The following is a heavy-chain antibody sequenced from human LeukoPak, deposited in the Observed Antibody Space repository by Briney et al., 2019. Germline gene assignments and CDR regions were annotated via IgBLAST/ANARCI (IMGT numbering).Heavy chain of an antibody. V-gene: IGHV1-2*02. Sequence: ASVKVSCKASGCTFTGYYMHWVRQAPGQGLEWMGWINPNSGGTNYAQKFQGRVTMTRDTSISTAYMELSRLRSDDTAVYYCARDRGSGWFGELSPFDYWGQGTLVTVSS. CDR1: GCTFTGYY. CDR3: ARDRGSGWFGELSPFDY. D-gene: IGHD3-10*01. CDR2: INPNSGGT. J-gene: IGHJ4*02.